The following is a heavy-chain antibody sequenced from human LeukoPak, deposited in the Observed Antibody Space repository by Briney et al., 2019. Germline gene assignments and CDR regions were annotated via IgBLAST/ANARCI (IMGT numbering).Heavy chain of an antibody. V-gene: IGHV3-74*01. J-gene: IGHJ4*02. Sequence: GGSLRLSCAASGFTFGNSWMNWVRQAPGKRLVWVLRINTDGSDTTYADSVKGRFTISRDNAKNTLYLQMNSLRAEDSAVYYCANSYSPPHYWGQGTLVTVSS. CDR3: ANSYSPPHY. CDR1: GFTFGNSW. D-gene: IGHD3-10*01. CDR2: INTDGSDT.